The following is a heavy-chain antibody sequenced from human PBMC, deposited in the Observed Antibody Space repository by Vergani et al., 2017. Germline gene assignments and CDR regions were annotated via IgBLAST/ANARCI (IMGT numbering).Heavy chain of an antibody. CDR1: GGSFNTYY. CDR2: IYSTGST. CDR3: VRDPWESGGPYSGC. J-gene: IGHJ4*02. Sequence: QVQLEESGPGLVKPSETLSLTCTVSGGSFNTYYWSWIRQSPGKGLEWIRYIYSTGSTNYNPSLNSRVSMSVDTSKNQFSLRVNSVTAADTAVYYCVRDPWESGGPYSGCWGRGTLVSVSS. D-gene: IGHD2-15*01. V-gene: IGHV4-4*08.